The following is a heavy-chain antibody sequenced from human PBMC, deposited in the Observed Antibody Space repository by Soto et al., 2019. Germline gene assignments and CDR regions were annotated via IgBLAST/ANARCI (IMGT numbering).Heavy chain of an antibody. CDR1: GYAFTSYA. D-gene: IGHD1-1*01. Sequence: ASVKVSCKASGYAFTSYAMHWVRQAPGQRLEWMGWINAGNGNTKYSQKLQGRVTITRDTSASTAYMELSSLRSEDTAVYYCARVATGTPRGYFDYWGQGTLVTVSS. J-gene: IGHJ4*02. V-gene: IGHV1-3*01. CDR2: INAGNGNT. CDR3: ARVATGTPRGYFDY.